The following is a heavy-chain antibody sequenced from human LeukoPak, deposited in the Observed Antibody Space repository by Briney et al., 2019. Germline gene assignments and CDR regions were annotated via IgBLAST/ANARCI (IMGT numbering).Heavy chain of an antibody. Sequence: SETLSLTCTVSGGSISSYYWSWIRQPPGKGLEWIGYIYYSGSTNYNPSLKSRVTISVDTSKNQFSLKLSSVTAADTAVYYCARHSGDRNDAFDIWGQGTMVTVSS. CDR3: ARHSGDRNDAFDI. CDR1: GGSISSYY. V-gene: IGHV4-59*08. CDR2: IYYSGST. J-gene: IGHJ3*02. D-gene: IGHD2-15*01.